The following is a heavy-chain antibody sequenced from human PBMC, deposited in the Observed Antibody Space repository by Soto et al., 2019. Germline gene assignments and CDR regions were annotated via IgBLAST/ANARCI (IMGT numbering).Heavy chain of an antibody. V-gene: IGHV4-30-2*01. CDR3: ARSREFDY. Sequence: LRLSCAASGFTFSGSAMHWVRQASGKGLEWIGYIFPSGTTYYNPSLKSRVTISIDVSKNQFSLSLRSLTAADTAVYYCARSREFDYWSQGTLVTVSS. CDR1: GFTFSGSA. J-gene: IGHJ4*02. CDR2: IFPSGTT.